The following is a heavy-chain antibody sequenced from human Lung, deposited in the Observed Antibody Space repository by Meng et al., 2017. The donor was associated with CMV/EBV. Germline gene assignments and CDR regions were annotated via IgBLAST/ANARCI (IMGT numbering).Heavy chain of an antibody. Sequence: GESLKISCAASGFTFSSYSMNWVRQAPGKGLEWVSSISSSSSYIYYADSVKGRFTISRDNAKESLYLQMNSLRAEDTAIYYCARDTGWDLYPYYFDYWGQGTLVTVSS. J-gene: IGHJ4*02. D-gene: IGHD3-16*01. CDR1: GFTFSSYS. V-gene: IGHV3-21*01. CDR3: ARDTGWDLYPYYFDY. CDR2: ISSSSSYI.